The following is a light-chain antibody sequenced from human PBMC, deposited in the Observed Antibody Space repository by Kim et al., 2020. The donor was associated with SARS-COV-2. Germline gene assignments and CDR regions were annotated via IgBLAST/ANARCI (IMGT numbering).Light chain of an antibody. Sequence: QLVLTQSPSASASLGASVKLTCTLSSGHSSYAIAWHQQQPEKGPRYSMKLNSDGSHNKGDGIPDRFSGSSSGAERYLTISSLQSEDEADYYCQTWGTGIQVFGGGTQLTVL. V-gene: IGLV4-69*01. CDR3: QTWGTGIQV. CDR2: LNSDGSH. CDR1: SGHSSYA. J-gene: IGLJ3*02.